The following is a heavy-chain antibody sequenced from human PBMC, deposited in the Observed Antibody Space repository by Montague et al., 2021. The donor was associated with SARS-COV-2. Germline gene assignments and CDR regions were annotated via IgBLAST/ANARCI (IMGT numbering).Heavy chain of an antibody. D-gene: IGHD4-17*01. CDR3: ARESTVTTFGGPYYIDS. J-gene: IGHJ4*02. V-gene: IGHV4-59*02. Sequence: SETLSLTCIVSGSSVRSYYWSWIRQPPGKGLEWIGYIYDSGSTNYNPSLKSRITISVDTSKNQFSLKLSSVTAADTAVYYCARESTVTTFGGPYYIDSWGQGTLVTVSA. CDR1: GSSVRSYY. CDR2: IYDSGST.